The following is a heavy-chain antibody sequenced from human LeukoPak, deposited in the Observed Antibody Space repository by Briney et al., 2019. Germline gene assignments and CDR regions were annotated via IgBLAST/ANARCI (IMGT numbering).Heavy chain of an antibody. CDR3: ARGYRWGLIPQLEALDWYFDL. CDR1: GFTFSSYW. V-gene: IGHV3-74*01. Sequence: GGSLRLSCAASGFTFSSYWMHWVRQAPGKGLVWVSRINTDGSSTSYADSVKGRFTISRDNAKNTLYLQMNSLRAEDTAVYYCARGYRWGLIPQLEALDWYFDLWGRGTLVTVSS. D-gene: IGHD6-6*01. CDR2: INTDGSST. J-gene: IGHJ2*01.